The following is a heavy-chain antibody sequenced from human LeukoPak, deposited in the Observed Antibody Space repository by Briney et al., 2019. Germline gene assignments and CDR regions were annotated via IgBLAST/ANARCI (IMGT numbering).Heavy chain of an antibody. D-gene: IGHD3-16*01. CDR3: SGMGVMY. CDR1: GFTFSTYA. Sequence: PGGSLRLSCSASGFTFSTYAMHWVRQAPGKGLEYVSGISSNGGSTYYADSVKGRFTISRDNSKNTLYLQMNSLRAEDTAVYYCSGMGVMYWGQGTLVTVSS. V-gene: IGHV3-64*04. J-gene: IGHJ4*02. CDR2: ISSNGGST.